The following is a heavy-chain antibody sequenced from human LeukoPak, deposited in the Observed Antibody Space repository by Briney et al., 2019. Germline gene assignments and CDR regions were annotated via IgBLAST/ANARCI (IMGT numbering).Heavy chain of an antibody. CDR1: GFTFSSYW. J-gene: IGHJ4*02. V-gene: IGHV3-74*01. CDR3: ARGVRERGMTNY. CDR2: INSDGSST. D-gene: IGHD7-27*01. Sequence: GGSLRLSCAASGFTFSSYWMHWVRQAPGKGLVWVSRINSDGSSTSYADSVKGRFTISRGNAKNTLSLQMNSLRAEDTAVYYCARGVRERGMTNYWGQGTLVAVSS.